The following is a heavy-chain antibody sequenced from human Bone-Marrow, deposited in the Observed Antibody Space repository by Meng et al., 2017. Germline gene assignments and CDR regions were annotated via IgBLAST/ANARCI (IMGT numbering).Heavy chain of an antibody. CDR2: ISPRDSDT. Sequence: KVSCKASGYAFTSSWIGWVRQTPEKGLEGVAIISPRDSDTRYNPSFEGQVIISADKSISTTYLQWSSLKASDTAMYYCARHLGFEYFDYWGQGALVTVSS. D-gene: IGHD3-10*01. J-gene: IGHJ4*02. CDR3: ARHLGFEYFDY. V-gene: IGHV5-51*01. CDR1: GYAFTSSW.